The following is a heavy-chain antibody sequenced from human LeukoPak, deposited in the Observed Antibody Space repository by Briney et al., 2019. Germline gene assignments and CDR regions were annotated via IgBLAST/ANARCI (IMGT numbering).Heavy chain of an antibody. D-gene: IGHD2-15*01. V-gene: IGHV4-34*01. J-gene: IGHJ6*04. CDR2: INHSGST. CDR3: ARGHCSGGSCYYYYYYGMDV. CDR1: GGSFSGYY. Sequence: SETLSLTCAVYGGSFSGYYWSWIRQPPGKGLEWIGEINHSGSTNYNPSLKSRVTISVDTSKNQFSLKLSSVTAADTAVYYCARGHCSGGSCYYYYYYGMDVWGKGITVTVSS.